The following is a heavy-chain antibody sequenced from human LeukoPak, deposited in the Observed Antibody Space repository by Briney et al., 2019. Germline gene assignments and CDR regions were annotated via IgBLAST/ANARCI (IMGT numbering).Heavy chain of an antibody. CDR2: IWYDGSNK. V-gene: IGHV3-33*01. D-gene: IGHD4-23*01. CDR1: GFTFSSYG. Sequence: GGSLRLSCAASGFTFSSYGMHWVRQAPGKGLEWVAVIWYDGSNKYYADSVKGRFTISRDNSKNTLYLQMNSLRAEDTAVYYCARAPSYGGKNYYYYGMDVWGQGTTVTVSS. J-gene: IGHJ6*02. CDR3: ARAPSYGGKNYYYYGMDV.